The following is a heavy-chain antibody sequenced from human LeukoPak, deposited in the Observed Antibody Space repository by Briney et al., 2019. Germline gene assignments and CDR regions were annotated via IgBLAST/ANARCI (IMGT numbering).Heavy chain of an antibody. CDR3: ARDPGDYDSSGYYYACLDY. CDR1: GFTFSSYA. V-gene: IGHV3-23*01. D-gene: IGHD3-22*01. Sequence: GGSLRLSCAASGFTFSSYAMSWVRQAPGKGLEWVSAISGSGGSTYYADSVKGRFTISRDNSKNTLYLQMNSLRAEDTAVYYCARDPGDYDSSGYYYACLDYWRQGTLVTVSS. J-gene: IGHJ4*02. CDR2: ISGSGGST.